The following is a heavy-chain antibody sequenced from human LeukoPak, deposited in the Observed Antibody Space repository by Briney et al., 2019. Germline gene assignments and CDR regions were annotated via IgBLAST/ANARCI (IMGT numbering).Heavy chain of an antibody. D-gene: IGHD6-19*01. CDR2: MSNDGDNK. Sequence: GGSLRLSCEASGFSFSRHGMHWVRQAPGKGLEWVAVMSNDGDNKDYADSVKGRFTISRDNSENTVYLEMNSLTTEDTALYYCAKDPSSGWYRWSMDVWGQGTTVTVSS. V-gene: IGHV3-30*18. J-gene: IGHJ6*02. CDR1: GFSFSRHG. CDR3: AKDPSSGWYRWSMDV.